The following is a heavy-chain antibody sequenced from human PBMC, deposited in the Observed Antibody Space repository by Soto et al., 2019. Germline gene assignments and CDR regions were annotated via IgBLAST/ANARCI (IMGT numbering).Heavy chain of an antibody. J-gene: IGHJ6*02. CDR2: IYYSGST. D-gene: IGHD3-10*01. V-gene: IGHV4-61*08. Sequence: SETLSLTCTISGGSVSSGDYFWSWLRQSPGKRLEWIAYIYYSGSTNYNPSLKSRATISVDTSKSQVSLTLTSMTAADAALYYCARSPNYYYYGFDVWGQGTAVTV. CDR1: GGSVSSGDYF. CDR3: ARSPNYYYYGFDV.